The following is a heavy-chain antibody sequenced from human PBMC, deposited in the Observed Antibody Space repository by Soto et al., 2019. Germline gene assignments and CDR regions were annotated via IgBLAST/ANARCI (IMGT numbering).Heavy chain of an antibody. CDR2: IWYGGNNK. CDR3: ARNEYSGYVGNNWFDP. CDR1: GFTFSTYG. V-gene: IGHV3-33*01. D-gene: IGHD3-9*01. Sequence: GGSLRLSCAASGFTFSTYGMHWVRQAPGKGLEWLAVIWYGGNNKYYADSVKGRFIISRDNSKNTLYLQMNSLRAEDTAVYYCARNEYSGYVGNNWFDPWGQGT. J-gene: IGHJ5*02.